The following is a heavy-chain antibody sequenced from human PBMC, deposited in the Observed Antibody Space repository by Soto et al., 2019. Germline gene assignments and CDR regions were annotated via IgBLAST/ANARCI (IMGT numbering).Heavy chain of an antibody. Sequence: GGSLRLSCAASGFTFSSYAMSWVRQAPGKGLEWVSAISGSGGSTYYADSVKGRFTNSRDNSKNTLYLQMNSLRAEDTAVYYCATSLRFLEWLPYDYWGQGTLVTVSS. CDR1: GFTFSSYA. CDR2: ISGSGGST. D-gene: IGHD3-3*01. V-gene: IGHV3-23*01. CDR3: ATSLRFLEWLPYDY. J-gene: IGHJ4*02.